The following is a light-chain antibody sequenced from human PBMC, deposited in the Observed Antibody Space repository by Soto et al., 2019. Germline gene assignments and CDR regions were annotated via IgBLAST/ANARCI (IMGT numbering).Light chain of an antibody. V-gene: IGKV4-1*01. CDR3: QQYYSTPIT. J-gene: IGKJ3*01. CDR2: WAS. CDR1: QSVLHSSNNKNY. Sequence: DIVMTQSPDSLAVSLGERATINCKSSQSVLHSSNNKNYLAWYQQKPGQPPKLLIYWASTRESGVPDRFSGSESGTDFTLANSSLRAEDGAVYYCQQYYSTPITFGPGTKVDIK.